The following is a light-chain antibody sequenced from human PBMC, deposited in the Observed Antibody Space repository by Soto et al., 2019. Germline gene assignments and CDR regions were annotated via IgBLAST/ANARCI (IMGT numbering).Light chain of an antibody. CDR1: SSDVGGNNY. J-gene: IGLJ3*02. V-gene: IGLV2-8*01. CDR2: EVN. Sequence: QSGLTQPPSASGSPGQSVTISCTGTSSDVGGNNYVSWYQKHPDKAPKRMIYEVNRRPSGVPDRFSGSKSGNTAALTVSGLQAEDEADYYCSSYAGNNNVVFGGGTKLTVL. CDR3: SSYAGNNNVV.